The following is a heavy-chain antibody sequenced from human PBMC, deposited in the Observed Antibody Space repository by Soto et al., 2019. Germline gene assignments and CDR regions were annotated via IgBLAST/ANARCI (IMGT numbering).Heavy chain of an antibody. V-gene: IGHV5-51*01. CDR3: MRQLGVDADNWFHP. D-gene: IGHD2-8*01. J-gene: IGHJ5*02. CDR2: IYPGDSDT. CDR1: GYTFTSYW. Sequence: GESLKISCVASGYTFTSYWIGWVRQMPGKGLEWMGIIYPGDSDTRYSPSFRGQVTISADKSISTAYLQWSSLKASDTAMYYCMRQLGVDADNWFHPWGQGTLVTVAS.